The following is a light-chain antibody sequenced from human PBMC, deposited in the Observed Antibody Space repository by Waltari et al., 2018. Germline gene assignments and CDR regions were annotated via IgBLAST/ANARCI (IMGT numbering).Light chain of an antibody. CDR3: CSYAGSDTSVV. Sequence: QSALTQPASVSGSPGQSITISCTGTSSDVGTYNFVSWYQQHPGKAPKLMIYEVTKRPSGVSNRFSGSKSGNTASLTISGLQAEDEADYFCCSYAGSDTSVVFGGGTKLTVL. CDR2: EVT. V-gene: IGLV2-23*02. J-gene: IGLJ2*01. CDR1: SSDVGTYNF.